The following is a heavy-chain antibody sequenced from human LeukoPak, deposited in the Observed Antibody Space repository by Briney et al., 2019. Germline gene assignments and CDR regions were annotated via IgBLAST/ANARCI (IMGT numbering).Heavy chain of an antibody. J-gene: IGHJ4*02. D-gene: IGHD1-26*01. Sequence: SETLSLTCAVYGGSFSGYYWSWIRQPPGKGLEWIGEINHSGSTNYNPSLKSRVTISVDTSKNQFSLKLSSVTAADTAVYYCARGKSYYPEGWGQGTLVTVSS. CDR1: GGSFSGYY. CDR2: INHSGST. CDR3: ARGKSYYPEG. V-gene: IGHV4-34*01.